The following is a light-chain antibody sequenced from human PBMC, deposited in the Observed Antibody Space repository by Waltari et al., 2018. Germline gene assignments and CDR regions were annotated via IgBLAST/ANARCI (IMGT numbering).Light chain of an antibody. CDR2: DVS. CDR1: SSDVGAYNY. CDR3: ISYTTSDTMI. Sequence: QSALTQPASVSGSPGQSITISCTGTSSDVGAYNYVSWYQQHPGKVPKLIIYDVSHRHSGVSFRFSGSTSDNTASLTISGLQAEDEADYYCISYTTSDTMIFGGGTKLTVL. V-gene: IGLV2-14*03. J-gene: IGLJ2*01.